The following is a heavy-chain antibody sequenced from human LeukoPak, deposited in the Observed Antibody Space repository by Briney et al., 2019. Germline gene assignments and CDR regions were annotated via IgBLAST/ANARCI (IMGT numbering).Heavy chain of an antibody. Sequence: SETLSLTCAVSGGSISSSNWWSWARQPPGKGLEWIGEIYHSGSTNYNPSLKSRVTISVDKSKNQFSLKLSSVTAADTAVYYCARGDMVRGESAAFDIWGQGTMVTVSS. J-gene: IGHJ3*02. CDR2: IYHSGST. CDR1: GGSISSSNW. CDR3: ARGDMVRGESAAFDI. D-gene: IGHD3-10*01. V-gene: IGHV4-4*02.